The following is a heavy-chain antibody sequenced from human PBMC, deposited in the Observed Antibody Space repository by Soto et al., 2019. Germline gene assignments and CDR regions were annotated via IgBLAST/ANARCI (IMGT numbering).Heavy chain of an antibody. CDR2: ISYDGNNK. CDR1: GFTFSSYA. J-gene: IGHJ5*02. D-gene: IGHD2-2*01. CDR3: ARERYHPVGVGWFDP. Sequence: QVQLVESGGGVVQPGRSLRLSCAASGFTFSSYAMHWVRQAPGKGLEWVAVISYDGNNKYYADSVKGRFTISRDNSKNTLYLQMNSLRAEDTAVYYCARERYHPVGVGWFDPWGQGTLVTVSS. V-gene: IGHV3-30-3*01.